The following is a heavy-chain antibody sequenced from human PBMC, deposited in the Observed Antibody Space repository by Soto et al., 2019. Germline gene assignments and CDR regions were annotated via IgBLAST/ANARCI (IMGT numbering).Heavy chain of an antibody. D-gene: IGHD6-19*01. J-gene: IGHJ4*02. CDR3: ESRSRGWFSPFAY. Sequence: QLQLQESGPGLVRPSETLSLTCTVSGGSISSSNYYWGWIRQPPGKGLEWIGSIYYTGPTYYTPSLKIRVTSSVDTAMNHFSLELSSVTAADTAVYCCESRSRGWFSPFAYGGKGTLVVFSS. CDR1: GGSISSSNYY. V-gene: IGHV4-39*01. CDR2: IYYTGPT.